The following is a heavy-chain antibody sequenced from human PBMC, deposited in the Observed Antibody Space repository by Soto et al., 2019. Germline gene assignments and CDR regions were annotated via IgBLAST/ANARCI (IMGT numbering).Heavy chain of an antibody. V-gene: IGHV1-69*01. D-gene: IGHD3-16*01. CDR1: GGSFRSSA. J-gene: IGHJ3*01. CDR3: ARLRRGWGDAFDL. CDR2: IIPVFDKA. Sequence: QEQLVQSGAEVKKPGSSVKVSCKASGGSFRSSAISWVRQAPSQGLEWMGEIIPVFDKANYAQNFQGRLTITADEPTGTVSMELSSLRSEDTAVYFCARLRRGWGDAFDLWGAGTIVTVSS.